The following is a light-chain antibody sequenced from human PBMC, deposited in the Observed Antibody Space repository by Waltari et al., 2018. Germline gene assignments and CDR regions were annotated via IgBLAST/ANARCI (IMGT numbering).Light chain of an antibody. Sequence: QSALTQPASVSGSPGQSITLSCTGTSSDVGAYYYFSWYQQHPGKAPKLMIYDVSHRPSGVSNRFSGSKSGNTASLTISVLQAEDEADYYCSSYTTTNTLVFGTGTKVTVL. CDR2: DVS. CDR3: SSYTTTNTLV. CDR1: SSDVGAYYY. J-gene: IGLJ1*01. V-gene: IGLV2-14*03.